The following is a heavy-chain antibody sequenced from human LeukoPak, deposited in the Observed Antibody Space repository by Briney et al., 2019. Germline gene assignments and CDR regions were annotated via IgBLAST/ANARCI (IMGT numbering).Heavy chain of an antibody. CDR2: ISGSGGST. Sequence: GGSLRLSCVASGFTFSSYAMSWVRQAPGKGLEWVSAISGSGGSTYYADSVKGRFTISRDNSKNTLYLQMNSLRAEDTAVYYCAKDLGYYYDSSGYGSDYWGQGTLVTVSS. CDR3: AKDLGYYYDSSGYGSDY. CDR1: GFTFSSYA. J-gene: IGHJ4*02. D-gene: IGHD3-22*01. V-gene: IGHV3-23*01.